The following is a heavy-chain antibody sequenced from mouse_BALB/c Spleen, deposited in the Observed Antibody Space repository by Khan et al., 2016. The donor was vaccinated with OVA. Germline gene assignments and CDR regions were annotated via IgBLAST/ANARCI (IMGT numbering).Heavy chain of an antibody. CDR3: AKTYYSYERYVDV. CDR2: INTYTGEP. V-gene: IGHV9-1*02. J-gene: IGHJ1*01. D-gene: IGHD2-12*01. Sequence: QIQLVQSGPELKKPGETVKISCKASGYTFTNYGMNWVKQAPGKGLKWMGWINTYTGEPTYADDFKGRFAFSLETSASTAYLQINNLKHEDMATXVCAKTYYSYERYVDVWGAGTTVTVSS. CDR1: GYTFTNYG.